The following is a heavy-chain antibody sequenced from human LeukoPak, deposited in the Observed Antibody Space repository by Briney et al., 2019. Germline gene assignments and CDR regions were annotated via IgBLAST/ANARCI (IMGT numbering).Heavy chain of an antibody. Sequence: PGRSLRLSCAASGFTFSSYDMHWVRQAPGKGLEWVAVISYDGSNKYYADSVKGRFTISRDNSKNTLYLQMNSLRAEDTAVYYCAKQQWLGYFDYWGRGTLVTVSS. CDR1: GFTFSSYD. J-gene: IGHJ4*02. CDR3: AKQQWLGYFDY. D-gene: IGHD6-19*01. V-gene: IGHV3-30*18. CDR2: ISYDGSNK.